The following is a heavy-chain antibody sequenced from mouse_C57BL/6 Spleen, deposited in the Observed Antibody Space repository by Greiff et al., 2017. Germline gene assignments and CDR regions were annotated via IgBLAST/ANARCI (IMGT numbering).Heavy chain of an antibody. CDR3: ARHGYDYDYYAMDY. CDR2: ISNGGGST. V-gene: IGHV5-12*01. D-gene: IGHD2-4*01. J-gene: IGHJ4*01. Sequence: EVMLVESGGGLVQPGGSLKLSCAASGFTFSDYYMYWVRQTPEKRLEWVAYISNGGGSTYYPDTVKGRFTISRDNATNTLYLQMSRLKSEDTAMYYCARHGYDYDYYAMDYWGQGTSVTVSS. CDR1: GFTFSDYY.